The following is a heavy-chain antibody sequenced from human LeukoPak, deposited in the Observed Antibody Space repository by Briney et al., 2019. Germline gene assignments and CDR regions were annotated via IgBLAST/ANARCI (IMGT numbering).Heavy chain of an antibody. D-gene: IGHD3-22*01. V-gene: IGHV5-51*01. J-gene: IGHJ3*02. Sequence: GESLKISCKGSGYSFTSYWIGWVRQMPGKGLEWMGIIYPSDSDTRYSPSFQGQVTISADKSISTAYLQWSSLKASDTAMYYCARLGYDSSGYFRWDAFDIWGQGTMVTVSS. CDR3: ARLGYDSSGYFRWDAFDI. CDR1: GYSFTSYW. CDR2: IYPSDSDT.